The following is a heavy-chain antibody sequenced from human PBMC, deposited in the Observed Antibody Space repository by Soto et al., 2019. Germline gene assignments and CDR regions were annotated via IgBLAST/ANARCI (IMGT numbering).Heavy chain of an antibody. D-gene: IGHD3-10*01. Sequence: LMESGGGVVQPGRSLRLSCATSGLVFSDFGMHWVRQAPGRGLEWVAFISDDGRDKKYADSVNGRFTISRDNSRNTLSLQMDSLRHEDSAMFYCARDHGSGFYPHSEYFDIWGRGTKVTVSS. J-gene: IGHJ2*01. CDR2: ISDDGRDK. V-gene: IGHV3-33*05. CDR1: GLVFSDFG. CDR3: ARDHGSGFYPHSEYFDI.